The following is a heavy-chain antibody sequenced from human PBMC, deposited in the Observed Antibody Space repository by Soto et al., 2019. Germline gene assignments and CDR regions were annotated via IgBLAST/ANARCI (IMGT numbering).Heavy chain of an antibody. CDR2: TSNSGST. J-gene: IGHJ4*02. CDR1: GGSITSSGYY. D-gene: IGHD2-2*01. CDR3: ARGGGSTKVDY. V-gene: IGHV4-31*03. Sequence: QGQLQESGPGLVNPSQTLSLTCTVSGGSITSSGYYWSWIRQHPGEGLEWIGFTSNSGSTSYNPSLKSRVTIPEVTSSNQFSLNLKSVTAADTAVYYCARGGGSTKVDYWGQGTLVTVSP.